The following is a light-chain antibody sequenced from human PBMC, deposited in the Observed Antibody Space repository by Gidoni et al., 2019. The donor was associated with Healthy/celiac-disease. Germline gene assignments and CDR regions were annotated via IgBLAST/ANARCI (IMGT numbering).Light chain of an antibody. CDR3: QQRSNWPRT. J-gene: IGKJ1*01. Sequence: ELVLTQSPATLSLSPGERATLSCRASQSVSSDLAWYQQKPGQAPRLLISDASNRATGIPARFSGSGSVTDFTLTISSLEPEDLAVYYCQQRSNWPRTFGQGTKVEIK. CDR1: QSVSSD. V-gene: IGKV3-11*01. CDR2: DAS.